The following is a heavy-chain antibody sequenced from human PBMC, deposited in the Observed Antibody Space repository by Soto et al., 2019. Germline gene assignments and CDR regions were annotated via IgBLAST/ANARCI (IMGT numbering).Heavy chain of an antibody. CDR3: AKDPPKIVGATGHDD. D-gene: IGHD1-26*01. CDR2: ISYDGSNK. Sequence: GGSLRLSCAASGFTFSSYGMHWVRQAPGKGLERVAVISYDGSNKYHADSVKGRFTISRDNSKNTLYLQMNSLRAEDTAVYYCAKDPPKIVGATGHDDWGQGPLVT. J-gene: IGHJ4*02. V-gene: IGHV3-30*18. CDR1: GFTFSSYG.